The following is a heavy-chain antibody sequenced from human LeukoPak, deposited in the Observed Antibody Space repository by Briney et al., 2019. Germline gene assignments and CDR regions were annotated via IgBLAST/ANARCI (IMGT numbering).Heavy chain of an antibody. CDR1: SDSFSSYY. CDR2: LYPGVST. Sequence: SETLSHTCTVSSDSFSSYYWAWIRQPAGKGLEWLGRLYPGVSTNYSPSLKSRLTMSVDTSKNQFSLKLTSMTAADTAVYFCARSAVTRAGVFDYWGREPWSPSPQ. CDR3: ARSAVTRAGVFDY. J-gene: IGHJ4*02. D-gene: IGHD4-17*01. V-gene: IGHV4-4*07.